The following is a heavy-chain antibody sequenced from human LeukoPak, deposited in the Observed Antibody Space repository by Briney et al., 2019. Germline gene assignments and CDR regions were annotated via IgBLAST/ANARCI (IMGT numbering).Heavy chain of an antibody. Sequence: GGSLRLSCVASEFDFFSYGIQWVRQAPGKGLGWVSRIFTDGSTTSYADSVKGRFTISRDNAKNTLYLEMKSLRVEDTAVYYCARELPREVTLDSWGQGTLVTVSP. J-gene: IGHJ5*01. CDR3: ARELPREVTLDS. CDR1: EFDFFSYG. V-gene: IGHV3-74*01. CDR2: IFTDGSTT. D-gene: IGHD2-21*02.